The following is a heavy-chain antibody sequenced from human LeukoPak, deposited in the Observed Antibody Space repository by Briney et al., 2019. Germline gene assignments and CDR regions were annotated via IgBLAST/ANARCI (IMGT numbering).Heavy chain of an antibody. D-gene: IGHD1-26*01. J-gene: IGHJ4*02. Sequence: SETLSLTCTVSGGSISSYSWSWIRQPPGKGLEWIGYVYYSGSTNYNPSLKSRVTISVDTSKNQFSLKLSSVTAADTAVYYCARAPEGGSLDYWGQGTLVTVSS. CDR3: ARAPEGGSLDY. CDR1: GGSISSYS. CDR2: VYYSGST. V-gene: IGHV4-59*01.